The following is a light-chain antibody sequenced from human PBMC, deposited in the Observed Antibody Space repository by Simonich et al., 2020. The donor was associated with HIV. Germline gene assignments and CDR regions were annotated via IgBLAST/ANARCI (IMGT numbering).Light chain of an antibody. CDR1: QSVSSN. Sequence: EIVMTQSPATLSVSPGERATLSCRASQSVSSNLAWYEQRPGQAPRLLIYGASTRATGIPARFSGSGSGTDFTLTIRSLQSEDFAVYYCQQYGSSPMTFGQGTKVEIK. CDR3: QQYGSSPMT. V-gene: IGKV3-15*01. CDR2: GAS. J-gene: IGKJ1*01.